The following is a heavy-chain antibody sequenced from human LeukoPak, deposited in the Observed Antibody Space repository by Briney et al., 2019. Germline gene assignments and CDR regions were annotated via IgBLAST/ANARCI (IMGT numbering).Heavy chain of an antibody. CDR1: GFTFSDYY. V-gene: IGHV3-11*04. D-gene: IGHD4-23*01. J-gene: IGHJ4*02. CDR2: ISGSSSRI. Sequence: PGGSLRLSCAASGFTFSDYYMSWIRQAPGKGLEWVSYISGSSSRIYYADSVKGRFTISRDNAKTSLYLQMNSLRAEDTAVYYCARAPPDYGGYTNDYWGQGTLVTVSS. CDR3: ARAPPDYGGYTNDY.